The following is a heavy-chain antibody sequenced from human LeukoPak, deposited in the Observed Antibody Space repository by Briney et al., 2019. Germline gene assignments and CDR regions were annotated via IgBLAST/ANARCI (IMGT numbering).Heavy chain of an antibody. CDR2: IKHDGSEK. Sequence: PGGSLRLSCAVSGFTSSAYWMSWVRQAPGKGLEWVANIKHDGSEKYYVGSVKGGFTISRVNSENALYLQMNSLRAEDTAVYYCARGTSSSPNWFDPWGQGTLVTVSS. D-gene: IGHD6-13*01. V-gene: IGHV3-7*04. CDR3: ARGTSSSPNWFDP. CDR1: GFTSSAYW. J-gene: IGHJ5*02.